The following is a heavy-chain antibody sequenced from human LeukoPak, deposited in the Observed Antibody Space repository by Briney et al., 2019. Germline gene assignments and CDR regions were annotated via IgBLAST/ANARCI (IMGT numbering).Heavy chain of an antibody. CDR1: GGSFSGYY. CDR2: IYFSGST. Sequence: SVTLSLTCAVYGGSFSGYYWSWLRQPPGKGLEWIGYIYFSGSTNYIPSLKSRVTISVDTSKNQFSLKLSSVTAADTAVYYCASRGSDWYFDLWGRGTLVTVSS. V-gene: IGHV4-59*01. J-gene: IGHJ2*01. CDR3: ASRGSDWYFDL. D-gene: IGHD3-10*01.